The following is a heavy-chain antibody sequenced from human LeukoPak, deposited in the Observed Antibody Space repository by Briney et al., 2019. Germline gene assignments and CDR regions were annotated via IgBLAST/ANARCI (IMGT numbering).Heavy chain of an antibody. CDR1: GFTFSSYA. Sequence: GGSLRLSCAASGFTFSSYAMSWVRQAPGKGLEWVSAISGSGGSTYYADSVMGRFTISRDSSKNTLYLQMNSLRAEDTAVYYCAKTATLRYFDWSLGMDVWGQGTTVTVSS. J-gene: IGHJ6*02. V-gene: IGHV3-23*01. D-gene: IGHD3-9*01. CDR2: ISGSGGST. CDR3: AKTATLRYFDWSLGMDV.